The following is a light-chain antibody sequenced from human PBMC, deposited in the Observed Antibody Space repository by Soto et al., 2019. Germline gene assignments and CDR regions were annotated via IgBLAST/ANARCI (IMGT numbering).Light chain of an antibody. CDR2: DVT. CDR3: SSYTSSSTLL. CDR1: SRDVGGYNY. V-gene: IGLV2-14*03. Sequence: QSALTQPASVSGSPGQSITISCTGTSRDVGGYNYVSWYQQHPGKAPKLMIYDVTSRPSGISYRFSGSKSGNTASLTISGLQAEDEADYYCSSYTSSSTLLFGGGTKLTVL. J-gene: IGLJ2*01.